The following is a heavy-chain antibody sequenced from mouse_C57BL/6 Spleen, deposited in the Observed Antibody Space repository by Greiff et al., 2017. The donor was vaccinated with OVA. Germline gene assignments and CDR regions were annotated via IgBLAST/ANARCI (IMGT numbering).Heavy chain of an antibody. CDR1: GYTFTSYW. CDR2: IYPSDSET. V-gene: IGHV1-61*01. J-gene: IGHJ2*01. D-gene: IGHD1-1*01. CDR3: ARGDYYDFDY. Sequence: QVHVKQPGAELVRPGSSVKLSCKASGYTFTSYWMDWVKQRPGQGLEWIGNIYPSDSETHYNQKFKDKATLTVDKSSSTAYMQLSSLTSEDSAVYYCARGDYYDFDYWGQGTTLTVSS.